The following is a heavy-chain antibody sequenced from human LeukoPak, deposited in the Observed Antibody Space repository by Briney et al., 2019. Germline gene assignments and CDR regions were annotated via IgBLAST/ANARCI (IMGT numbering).Heavy chain of an antibody. CDR2: INPSGGST. J-gene: IGHJ5*02. Sequence: GASVKVSCKASGYTFTSYYMHWVRQAPGQGLEWMGIINPSGGSTSYAQKFQGRVTMTKDTSTSTVYMELSSLRSEDTAVYYCPRGGAARLIWFDPWGQGTLVTVSS. V-gene: IGHV1-46*03. CDR3: PRGGAARLIWFDP. D-gene: IGHD6-6*01. CDR1: GYTFTSYY.